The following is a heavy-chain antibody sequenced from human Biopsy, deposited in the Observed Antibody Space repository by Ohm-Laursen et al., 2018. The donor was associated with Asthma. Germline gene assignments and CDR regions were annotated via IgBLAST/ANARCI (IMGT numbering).Heavy chain of an antibody. CDR3: ARCQVGYSSGWSLLLKKIYYSGMDV. V-gene: IGHV1-69*01. CDR2: IITFFGTT. CDR1: GGTFSNFV. D-gene: IGHD6-19*01. J-gene: IGHJ6*02. Sequence: TSVKVSCKAAGGTFSNFVISWVRQAPGQGLKWLGGIITFFGTTKFAQKFQGRVTITADESTSTAYMEVTSLRSEDTAIYYCARCQVGYSSGWSLLLKKIYYSGMDVWGQGTAVTVSS.